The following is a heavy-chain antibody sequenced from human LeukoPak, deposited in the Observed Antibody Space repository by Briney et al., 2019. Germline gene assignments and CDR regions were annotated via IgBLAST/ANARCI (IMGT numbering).Heavy chain of an antibody. CDR1: GFTFSSSW. V-gene: IGHV3-74*01. CDR3: ARGRGYDLIDY. CDR2: INSDGRST. D-gene: IGHD5-12*01. J-gene: IGHJ4*02. Sequence: GGFLRLSCAASGFTFSSSWMHWGRQARGKGLVWVSRINSDGRSTDFADSVKGRFTISRDNAKNTLHLQMNSLRAEDTAVYYCARGRGYDLIDYWGQGTVVTVSS.